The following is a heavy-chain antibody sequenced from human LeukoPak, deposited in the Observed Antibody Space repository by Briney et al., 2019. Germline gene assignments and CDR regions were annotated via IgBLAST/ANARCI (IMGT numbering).Heavy chain of an antibody. D-gene: IGHD6-19*01. V-gene: IGHV6-1*01. J-gene: IGHJ4*02. CDR1: GDSFSSNRAS. CDR2: TYYRSKWFN. Sequence: SQTLSLTCAVSGDSFSSNRASWNWIRQSPSRGLEWLVRTYYRSKWFNDYEVSVKSRISINPDTSKNQFSLQLNSVTPEDTAVYYCAGTLAVASKTAYFDSWGQGTLVTVSS. CDR3: AGTLAVASKTAYFDS.